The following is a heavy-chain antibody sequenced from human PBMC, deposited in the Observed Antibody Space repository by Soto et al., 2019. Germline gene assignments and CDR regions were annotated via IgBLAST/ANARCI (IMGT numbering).Heavy chain of an antibody. D-gene: IGHD3-16*01. J-gene: IGHJ4*02. CDR3: ARDRGGDFPLDY. CDR2: ISSITTYI. V-gene: IGHV3-21*06. CDR1: GFSLGSYS. Sequence: GGSLRLSCAGSGFSLGSYSMNWVRQAPGKGLEWVSSISSITTYIYYADSVKGRFTISRDNAQNSMYLQMNSLRVEDTAVYYCARDRGGDFPLDYWGQGTLVTVSS.